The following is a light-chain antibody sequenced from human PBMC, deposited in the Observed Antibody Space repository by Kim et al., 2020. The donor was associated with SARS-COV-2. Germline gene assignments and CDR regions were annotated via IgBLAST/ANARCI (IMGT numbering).Light chain of an antibody. CDR3: QQLRT. Sequence: EIVLTQSPATLSLSPGERATLSCRASQSVSSYLAWYQQKPGQAPRLLIYDASNRATGIPARFSGSGSGTDFTLTISSLEPEDFAVYYCQQLRTFGGGTKVEI. CDR1: QSVSSY. J-gene: IGKJ4*01. CDR2: DAS. V-gene: IGKV3-11*01.